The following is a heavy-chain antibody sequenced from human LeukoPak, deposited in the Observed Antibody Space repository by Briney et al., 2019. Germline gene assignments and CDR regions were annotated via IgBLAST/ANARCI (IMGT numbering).Heavy chain of an antibody. CDR1: GGSISTSRYY. CDR3: ARLYYSYYYIDV. J-gene: IGHJ6*03. CDR2: IYYTGST. Sequence: PSETLSLTCTVSGGSISTSRYYWVWIRQPPGKGLEWIGNIYYTGSTNCNPSLKGRVTISVDTSKNQFSLNLTSVTAADTAVYFCARLYYSYYYIDVWGKGTTVAVS. V-gene: IGHV4-39*07.